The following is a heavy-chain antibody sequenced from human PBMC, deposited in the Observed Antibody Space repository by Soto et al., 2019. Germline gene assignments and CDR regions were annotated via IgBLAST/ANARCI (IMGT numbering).Heavy chain of an antibody. CDR1: GGTFSSYA. D-gene: IGHD3-22*01. CDR3: ARALDNHYDSSCYYFSFFDY. CDR2: IIPIFGTA. Sequence: QVQLVQSGAEVKKPGSSVKLSCKASGGTFSSYAISWVRQAPGQGLEWMGGIIPIFGTANYAQKFQGRVTITADESTSTAYMELSSLRSEDTAVYYCARALDNHYDSSCYYFSFFDYWGQGTLVTVST. J-gene: IGHJ4*02. V-gene: IGHV1-69*01.